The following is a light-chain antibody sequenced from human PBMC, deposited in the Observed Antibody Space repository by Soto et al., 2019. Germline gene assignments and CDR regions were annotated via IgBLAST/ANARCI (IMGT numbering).Light chain of an antibody. CDR3: QQYDNWPPWT. V-gene: IGKV3-15*01. Sequence: EIVMTQSPAALSVSPGERATLSCKASQTVNTNLAWYQQKPGQAPRLLIYGASTRATGIPARFSGSGSGTEFTLTISSLQSEDFAVYYCQQYDNWPPWTFGQGTKVETK. CDR1: QTVNTN. CDR2: GAS. J-gene: IGKJ1*01.